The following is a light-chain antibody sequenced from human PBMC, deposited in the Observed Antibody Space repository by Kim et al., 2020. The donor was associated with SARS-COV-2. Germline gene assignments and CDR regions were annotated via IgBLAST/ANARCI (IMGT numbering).Light chain of an antibody. V-gene: IGLV3-19*01. CDR3: NSRDSSGNHYV. Sequence: SSELTQDPAVSVALGQTVRIKCQGDSLRSYYASWYQQRPGKAPVLVIYGKNNRPSGIPDRFSGSSSGNTASLTITGAQAEDEAGYYCNSRDSSGNHYVFG. CDR1: SLRSYY. J-gene: IGLJ1*01. CDR2: GKN.